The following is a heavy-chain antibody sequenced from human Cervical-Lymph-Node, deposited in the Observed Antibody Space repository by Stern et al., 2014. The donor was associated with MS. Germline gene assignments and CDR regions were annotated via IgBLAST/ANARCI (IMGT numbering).Heavy chain of an antibody. CDR2: ISPLFGTT. D-gene: IGHD6-13*01. Sequence: QVQLVQSGGEVKQPGSSMKVSCKASGGTFSSIEINWVRQAPGQGLEWLGGISPLFGTTNFAQQVQGRVHIAADESPNTGNLRMSRLRAEDTAVDYCVRDQGGIAASWGQGTLVTVSS. J-gene: IGHJ4*02. CDR1: GGTFSSIE. CDR3: VRDQGGIAAS. V-gene: IGHV1-69*01.